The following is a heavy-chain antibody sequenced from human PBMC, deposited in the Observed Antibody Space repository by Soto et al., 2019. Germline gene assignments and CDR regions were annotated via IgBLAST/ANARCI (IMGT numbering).Heavy chain of an antibody. CDR3: ARVKIAIFGSDAF. V-gene: IGHV1-18*01. CDR1: GYTFTSYG. D-gene: IGHD2-21*01. CDR2: ISAYNGNT. J-gene: IGHJ4*02. Sequence: QVQLVQSGAEVKKPAASVKDSCKASGYTFTSYGITWVRQAPGQGLEWMGWISAYNGNTNYAHQLQGRITMTTDTCTSRAYMELWSLRSDYTAVYYLARVKIAIFGSDAFWCQGGLVTVAS.